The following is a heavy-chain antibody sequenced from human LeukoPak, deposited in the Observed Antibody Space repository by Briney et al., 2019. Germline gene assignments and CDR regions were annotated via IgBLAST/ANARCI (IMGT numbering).Heavy chain of an antibody. J-gene: IGHJ4*02. CDR2: ISWNSGSI. D-gene: IGHD3-10*01. V-gene: IGHV3-9*01. Sequence: PGGSLRLSCAASGFTFDDYAMHWVRQAPGKGLEWVSAISWNSGSIGYADSVKGRFTISRDNAKNSLYLQMNSLRVEDTAVYYCAKGHGSSWFGGGDYWGQGALVTVSS. CDR3: AKGHGSSWFGGGDY. CDR1: GFTFDDYA.